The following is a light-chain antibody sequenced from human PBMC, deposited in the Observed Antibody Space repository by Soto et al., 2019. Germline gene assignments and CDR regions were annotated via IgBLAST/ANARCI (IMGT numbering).Light chain of an antibody. Sequence: AIRMTQSPSSFSASTGDRVAITCRASQGISSYLAWYQQKPGKAPKLLIYAASTLQSGVPSRFRGSGSRTDFTLTINCLHAEDFATYCCQQYYSYPFTFGPGTKVDIK. J-gene: IGKJ3*01. V-gene: IGKV1-8*01. CDR1: QGISSY. CDR2: AAS. CDR3: QQYYSYPFT.